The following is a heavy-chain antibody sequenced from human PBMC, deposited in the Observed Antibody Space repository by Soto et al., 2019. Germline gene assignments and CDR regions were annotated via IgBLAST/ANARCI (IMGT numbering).Heavy chain of an antibody. Sequence: SETLSLTCAVSGDSISSSNWWSWVRQPPGKGLEWLGEIYHSGSTKYNPSLKSRVTISVDKSKNQFSLKLSSVTAADTAVYYCAAGGGDGYYYYGMDVWGQGTTVTVSS. V-gene: IGHV4-4*02. CDR1: GDSISSSNW. D-gene: IGHD2-21*01. CDR3: AAGGGDGYYYYGMDV. J-gene: IGHJ6*02. CDR2: IYHSGST.